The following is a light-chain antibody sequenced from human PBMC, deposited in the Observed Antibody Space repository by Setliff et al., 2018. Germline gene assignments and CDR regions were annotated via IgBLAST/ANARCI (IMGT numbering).Light chain of an antibody. CDR2: AVS. Sequence: QSVLAQPASVSGSPGQSITISCSGTSSDVGSYDLASWYQQHPGKAPKLIIYAVSDRPSGVSNRFFGSKSGNTASLTISGLQTEDEADYYCNAYTSGSTYVFGTGTKVTVL. CDR3: NAYTSGSTYV. V-gene: IGLV2-14*03. CDR1: SSDVGSYDL. J-gene: IGLJ1*01.